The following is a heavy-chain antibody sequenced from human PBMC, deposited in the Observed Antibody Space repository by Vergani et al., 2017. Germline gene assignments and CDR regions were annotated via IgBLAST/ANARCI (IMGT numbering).Heavy chain of an antibody. V-gene: IGHV4/OR15-8*02. D-gene: IGHD3-10*01. CDR2: INNDGHT. CDR3: AVRPRVNLVGGEIVTKRTFDY. Sequence: VQVVESGGGLIKPGGSLRLSCVVSGITFKNAWINWVRQPPGKGLEWIGEINNDGHTNYSPSLESRVTVSRDTAKNQFSLNLMSVTAADTAMYYCAVRPRVNLVGGEIVTKRTFDYWSQGSLVTVSS. CDR1: GITFKNAW. J-gene: IGHJ4*02.